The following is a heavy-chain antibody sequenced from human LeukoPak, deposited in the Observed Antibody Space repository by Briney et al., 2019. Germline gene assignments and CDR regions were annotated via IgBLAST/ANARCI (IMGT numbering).Heavy chain of an antibody. V-gene: IGHV1-69*13. J-gene: IGHJ4*02. CDR3: ARLLSSRASHTDY. Sequence: SVKVSCKASGGTFSSYAISWVRQAPGQGLEWMGGIIPIFGTANYAQKFQGRVTIAADESTSTAYMELSSLRSEDTAVYYCARLLSSRASHTDYWGQGTLVTVSS. CDR1: GGTFSSYA. D-gene: IGHD5-24*01. CDR2: IIPIFGTA.